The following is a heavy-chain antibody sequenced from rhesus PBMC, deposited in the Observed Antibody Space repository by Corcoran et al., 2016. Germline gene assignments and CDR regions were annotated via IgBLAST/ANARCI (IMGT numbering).Heavy chain of an antibody. Sequence: QVQLQESDPGLVKPSETLSLTCAVSGGSISSGYYYWSWIRQPPGKGLEWIGYITSRGSTIYNPSLKRRVTISRATSKNQCSLKVSSVTAADPAVYYCARRRIAAATGYFDYWGQGVLVTVSS. CDR3: ARRRIAAATGYFDY. CDR1: GGSISSGYYY. J-gene: IGHJ4*01. CDR2: ITSRGST. V-gene: IGHV4-122*02. D-gene: IGHD6-43*01.